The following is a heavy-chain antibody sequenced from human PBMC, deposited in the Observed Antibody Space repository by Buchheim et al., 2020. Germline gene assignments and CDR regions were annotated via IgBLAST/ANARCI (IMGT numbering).Heavy chain of an antibody. V-gene: IGHV3-23*01. CDR2: ISGSGGST. CDR3: ANFWSGHCTNGVCYTHDAFDI. CDR1: GFTFSSYA. J-gene: IGHJ3*02. Sequence: EVQLLESGGGLVQPGGSLRLSCAASGFTFSSYAMSWVRQAPGKGLEWVSAISGSGGSTYYADSVKGRFTISRDNSKNTLYLQMNSLRAEDTAVYYCANFWSGHCTNGVCYTHDAFDIWGQGT. D-gene: IGHD2-8*01.